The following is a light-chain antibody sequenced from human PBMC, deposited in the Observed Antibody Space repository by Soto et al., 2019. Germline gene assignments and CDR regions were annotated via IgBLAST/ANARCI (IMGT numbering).Light chain of an antibody. V-gene: IGKV1-9*01. CDR3: RQFNDYPIT. CDR1: QVISTS. J-gene: IGKJ5*01. CDR2: AAS. Sequence: DIQLTQSPSFLSPSIGESVTITCRASQVISTSLAWYQVKPGKAPKLLIYAASTLESGVPSRFSATVSGKEFSLTITSLKPEDFATYYCRQFNDYPITLGQGTRLEIK.